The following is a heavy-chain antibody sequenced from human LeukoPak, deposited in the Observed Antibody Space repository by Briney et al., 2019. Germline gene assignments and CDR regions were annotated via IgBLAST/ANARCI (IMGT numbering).Heavy chain of an antibody. CDR2: VSGSDSNT. V-gene: IGHV3-23*01. J-gene: IGHJ4*02. CDR3: AKSFSSSWKGDLEY. CDR1: GFTLSSYA. Sequence: GGSPRLSCAASGFTLSSYAMTWVRQAPGQGLEWVSSVSGSDSNTYYADSVKGRFSISRDTSKNTLYLQMNSLRADDTAVYYCAKSFSSSWKGDLEYWGQGNLVTVSS. D-gene: IGHD6-13*01.